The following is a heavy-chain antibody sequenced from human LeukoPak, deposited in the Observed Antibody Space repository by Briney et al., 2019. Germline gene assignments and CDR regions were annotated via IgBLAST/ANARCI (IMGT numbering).Heavy chain of an antibody. D-gene: IGHD3-10*01. CDR2: IISSSSTI. V-gene: IGHV3-48*01. Sequence: GGSLRLSCAAAGFTFSSHSMKWVRQAPGKGLEWVSYIISSSSTIYYADSVKGRFTISRDNAKNSLYLQLNTLRAADSDWYYFSGAVGHGSGSPRMDVWGNGTTVTVSS. CDR1: GFTFSSHS. CDR3: SGAVGHGSGSPRMDV. J-gene: IGHJ6*04.